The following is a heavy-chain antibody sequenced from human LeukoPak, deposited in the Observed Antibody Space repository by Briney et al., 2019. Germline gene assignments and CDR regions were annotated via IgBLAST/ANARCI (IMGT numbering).Heavy chain of an antibody. CDR3: AREHYLVVPGARASSPGLGCFDN. CDR2: IIPIFGTA. Sequence: SVKVSCKASGYTFTSYAMNWVRQAPGQGLEWMGGIIPIFGTANYAQKFQGRVTITTDESTSTAYMELSSLRSEDTAVYYCAREHYLVVPGARASSPGLGCFDNWGQGTMVTVSS. CDR1: GYTFTSYA. V-gene: IGHV1-69*05. D-gene: IGHD2-2*01. J-gene: IGHJ3*02.